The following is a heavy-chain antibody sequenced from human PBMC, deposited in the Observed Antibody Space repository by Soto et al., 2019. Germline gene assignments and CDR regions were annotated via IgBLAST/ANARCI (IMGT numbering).Heavy chain of an antibody. CDR3: GRGRLPMVVVVAATKGNWFDP. Sequence: PSETLSLTCAVYGGSFSGYYWSWIRQPPGKGLEWIGEINHSGSTNYNPSLKSRVTISVDTSKNQFSLKLSSVTAADTAVYYCGRGRLPMVVVVAATKGNWFDPWGQGTLVTVSS. CDR2: INHSGST. D-gene: IGHD2-15*01. J-gene: IGHJ5*02. V-gene: IGHV4-34*01. CDR1: GGSFSGYY.